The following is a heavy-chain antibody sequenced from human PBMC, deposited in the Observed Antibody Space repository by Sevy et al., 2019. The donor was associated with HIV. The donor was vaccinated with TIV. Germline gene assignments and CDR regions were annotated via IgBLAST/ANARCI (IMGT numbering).Heavy chain of an antibody. CDR1: GGSISNYY. CDR3: AREGAYDFWSGIAAFDI. CDR2: IYTSGST. Sequence: SETLSLTCTVSGGSISNYYWNWIRQPAGKGLEWIGRIYTSGSTNYSPSLKSRITMSVDTSKNQFSLRLSSLTAADTAVYYCAREGAYDFWSGIAAFDIWGQGTTVTVSS. J-gene: IGHJ3*02. V-gene: IGHV4-4*07. D-gene: IGHD3-3*01.